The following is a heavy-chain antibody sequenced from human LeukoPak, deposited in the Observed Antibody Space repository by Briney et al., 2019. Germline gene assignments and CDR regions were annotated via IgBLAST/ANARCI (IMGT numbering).Heavy chain of an antibody. CDR1: GFTFDDYG. CDR3: TPDPFNY. CDR2: IRSKAYGGTT. V-gene: IGHV3-49*04. Sequence: GGSLRLSCVASGFTFDDYGMSWVRQAPGKGLEWVGFIRSKAYGGTTEYAASVRDRFTISRDDSKSIAYLQMNSLKTEDTAVYYCTPDPFNYWGQGTLVTVSS. J-gene: IGHJ4*02.